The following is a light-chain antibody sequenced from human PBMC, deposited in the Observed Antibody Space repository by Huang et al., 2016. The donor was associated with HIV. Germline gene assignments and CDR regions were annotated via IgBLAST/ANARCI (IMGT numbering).Light chain of an antibody. CDR3: HQYNDWPPWT. Sequence: EIVMTQSPATLSVSPGERAILLCRASQNIDTNVAWYQQKPGQAPRLLIFGASTRATGISARFTGGGSETEFTLTINSVQSEDVAMYYCHQYNDWPPWTFGQGTNVEI. V-gene: IGKV3-15*01. CDR2: GAS. J-gene: IGKJ1*01. CDR1: QNIDTN.